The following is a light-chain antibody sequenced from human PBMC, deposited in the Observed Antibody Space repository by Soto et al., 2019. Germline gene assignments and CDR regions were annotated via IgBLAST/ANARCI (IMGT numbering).Light chain of an antibody. J-gene: IGKJ4*01. CDR1: RSVSSY. Sequence: EIVLTQSPATLSLSPGERATLSCGTSRSVSSYLAGYQQKPGQAPRLLIYDASYMATGTPARFSGSGSGTDFTLTIASLAPVGFEVYYWQDRSDWTPRSTIGGGTMVEIK. CDR2: DAS. CDR3: QDRSDWTPRST. V-gene: IGKV3-11*01.